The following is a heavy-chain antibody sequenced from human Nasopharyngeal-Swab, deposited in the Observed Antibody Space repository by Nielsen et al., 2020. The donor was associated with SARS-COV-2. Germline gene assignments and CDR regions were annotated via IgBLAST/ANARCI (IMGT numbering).Heavy chain of an antibody. V-gene: IGHV3-30*18. J-gene: IGHJ4*02. CDR2: VSYGGSNK. Sequence: GESLKISCAASGFTFSSYGIHWVRQAPGKGLEWVAVVSYGGSNKYYADSVKGRFTISRDNSKNTLYLQMNSLRAEDTAVYYCAKDGQQLAFDYWGQGTLVTVSS. CDR3: AKDGQQLAFDY. CDR1: GFTFSSYG. D-gene: IGHD6-13*01.